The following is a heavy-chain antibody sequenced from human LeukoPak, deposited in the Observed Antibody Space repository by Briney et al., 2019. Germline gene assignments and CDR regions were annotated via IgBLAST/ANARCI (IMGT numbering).Heavy chain of an antibody. CDR2: ISSSSSYI. J-gene: IGHJ4*02. CDR3: ARDPDIVVVPAAFAY. Sequence: GGSLRLSCAASGFTFSSYSMNWVRQAPGKGLEWVSSISSSSSYIYYADSVKGRFTISRDNAKNSLYLQMNSLRAEDTAVYYCARDPDIVVVPAAFAYWGQGTLVTVSS. D-gene: IGHD2-2*01. V-gene: IGHV3-21*01. CDR1: GFTFSSYS.